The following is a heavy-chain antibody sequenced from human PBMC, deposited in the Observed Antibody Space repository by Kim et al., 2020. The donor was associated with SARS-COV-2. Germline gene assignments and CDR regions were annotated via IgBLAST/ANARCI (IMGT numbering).Heavy chain of an antibody. D-gene: IGHD6-19*01. CDR1: GYSITIGHY. CDR3: ARGTAVAGTIGEDDT. J-gene: IGHJ5*02. CDR2: IFHTGTT. Sequence: SETLSLTCTISGYSITIGHYWGWIRQPPGKGLEWIGSIFHTGTTYYNPSLKSRVTVSVDTSKNQFSLKLSSVSAADTAVYYCARGTAVAGTIGEDDTWGQGTLVTVSS. V-gene: IGHV4-38-2*02.